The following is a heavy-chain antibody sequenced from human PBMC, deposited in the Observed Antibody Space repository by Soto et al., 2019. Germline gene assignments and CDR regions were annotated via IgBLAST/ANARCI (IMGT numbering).Heavy chain of an antibody. CDR2: ISSSASTI. CDR1: GFPLSDNN. D-gene: IGHD6-13*01. J-gene: IGHJ4*02. Sequence: EGALTLSCAASGFPLSDNNNSWIRQAPGPGPEWVSYISSSASTIYYADSVKGRFTISRDNAKNSLYLQMNSLRAEDTAVYYCARDHIAAAGRETANFDYWGQGTLVTVSS. V-gene: IGHV3-11*01. CDR3: ARDHIAAAGRETANFDY.